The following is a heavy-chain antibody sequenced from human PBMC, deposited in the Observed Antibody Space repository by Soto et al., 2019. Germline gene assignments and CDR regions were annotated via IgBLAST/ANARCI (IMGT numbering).Heavy chain of an antibody. D-gene: IGHD2-2*01. Sequence: SETLSLTCAVYGGSFSGYYWSWIRQPPGKGLEWIGEINHSGSTNYNPSLKSRVTISVDTSKNQFSLKLSSVTAADTAVYYCARASCSSTSCYPYYYYGMEVWGQGTTVTVSS. CDR2: INHSGST. CDR1: GGSFSGYY. J-gene: IGHJ6*02. V-gene: IGHV4-34*01. CDR3: ARASCSSTSCYPYYYYGMEV.